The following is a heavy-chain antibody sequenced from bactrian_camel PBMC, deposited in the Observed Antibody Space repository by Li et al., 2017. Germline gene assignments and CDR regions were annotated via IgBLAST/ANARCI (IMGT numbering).Heavy chain of an antibody. Sequence: HVQLVESGGGSVQAGGSLRLSCTASGFTFEDSDMGWYRQVPGNECELVSTININGATRYADSVKGRFTISQGDAKNTMYLQMNNLKPDDMAVYYCAATGQMLSVAGCRTQGTQVTVS. J-gene: IGHJ4*01. CDR1: GFTFEDSD. CDR2: ININGAT. D-gene: IGHD1*01. V-gene: IGHV3S60*01.